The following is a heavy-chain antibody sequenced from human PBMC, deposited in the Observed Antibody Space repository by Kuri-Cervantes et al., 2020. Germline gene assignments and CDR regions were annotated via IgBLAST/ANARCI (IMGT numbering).Heavy chain of an antibody. V-gene: IGHV3-21*03. J-gene: IGHJ3*02. CDR1: GFTFSSYS. Sequence: GESLKISCAASGFTFSSYSMNWVRQAPGKGLEWVSSSSSSSSYIYYADSVKGRFTISRDNAKNSLYLQMNSLRAEDTAVYYCARSGWSNAFDIWGQGTMVTVSS. CDR3: ARSGWSNAFDI. D-gene: IGHD2-15*01. CDR2: SSSSSSYI.